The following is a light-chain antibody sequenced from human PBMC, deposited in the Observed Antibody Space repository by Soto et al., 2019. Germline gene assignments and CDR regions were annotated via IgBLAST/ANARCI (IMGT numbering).Light chain of an antibody. CDR2: SNN. CDR3: AAWDDSRNGVV. CDR1: TSNIGSKT. J-gene: IGLJ2*01. Sequence: QSVVTQPPSASGTPGQRVTISCSGSTSNIGSKTVNWYQQLPGAAPKLLIYSNNQRPSGVPDRFSGSKSGTSASLAISGLQSEDEADYYCAAWDDSRNGVVFGGGTKVTVL. V-gene: IGLV1-44*01.